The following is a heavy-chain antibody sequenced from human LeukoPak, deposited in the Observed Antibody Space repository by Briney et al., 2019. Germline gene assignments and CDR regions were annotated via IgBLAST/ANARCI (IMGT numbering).Heavy chain of an antibody. CDR3: ARDRFRKTTPINYYYYGMDV. D-gene: IGHD4-17*01. CDR2: IYYSGST. V-gene: IGHV4-59*01. Sequence: SETLSLTCTVSGGSISSYYWSWIRQPPGTGLEWIGYIYYSGSTNYNPSLKSRVTISVDTSKNQFSLKLSSVTAADTAVYYCARDRFRKTTPINYYYYGMDVWGQGTTVTVSS. J-gene: IGHJ6*02. CDR1: GGSISSYY.